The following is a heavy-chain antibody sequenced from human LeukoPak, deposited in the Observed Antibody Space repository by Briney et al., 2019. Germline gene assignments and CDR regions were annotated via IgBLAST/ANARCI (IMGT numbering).Heavy chain of an antibody. J-gene: IGHJ4*02. CDR3: ARDPDHGAIDF. CDR2: MNQDGSAK. Sequence: GGSLRLSCAASGFTFSSYSMNWVRQAPGKGLEWMANMNQDGSAKFYVDSVKGRFTVSRDNTENSVYLQMSSLRADDTAIYYCARDPDHGAIDFWGQGTLVTVSS. CDR1: GFTFSSYS. D-gene: IGHD3-10*01. V-gene: IGHV3-7*01.